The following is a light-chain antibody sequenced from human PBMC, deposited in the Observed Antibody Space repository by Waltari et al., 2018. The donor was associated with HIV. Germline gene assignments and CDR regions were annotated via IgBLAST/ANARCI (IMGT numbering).Light chain of an antibody. V-gene: IGKV3-15*01. J-gene: IGKJ1*01. CDR2: DAS. Sequence: ETLMTQFPATLSVSPGETATVSCPASQNVFNKLAWYQQKRGQAPRLLIYDASTRATGVPARFSGSGSGTEFTLIISSLQSEDSAVYYCQHYNNWPRFGQGTKVEIK. CDR3: QHYNNWPR. CDR1: QNVFNK.